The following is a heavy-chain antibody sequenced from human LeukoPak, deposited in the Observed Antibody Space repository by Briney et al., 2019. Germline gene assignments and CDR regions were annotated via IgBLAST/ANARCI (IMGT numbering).Heavy chain of an antibody. Sequence: GGSLRLSCAASGLTFSNYGMHWVRQAPGKGLEWVAFIRYDGSNKYYADSVKGRFTISRGNSKNTLYLQMNSLRAGDTAVYYCAKDSYYDSSVYYSQIDYWGQGTLVTVSS. V-gene: IGHV3-30*02. D-gene: IGHD3-22*01. CDR1: GLTFSNYG. CDR3: AKDSYYDSSVYYSQIDY. CDR2: IRYDGSNK. J-gene: IGHJ4*02.